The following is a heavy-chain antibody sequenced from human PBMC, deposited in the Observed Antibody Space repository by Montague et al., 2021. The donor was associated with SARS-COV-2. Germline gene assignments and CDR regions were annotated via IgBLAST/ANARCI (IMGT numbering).Heavy chain of an antibody. J-gene: IGHJ2*01. CDR1: GDSVSSNIAT. V-gene: IGHV6-1*01. CDR2: TYYRSKWYN. CDR3: ARAYCGGDCCFYWYFDL. D-gene: IGHD2-21*02. Sequence: CAISGDSVSSNIATWNWIRQSPSRGLEWLGRTYYRSKWYNDYAVSVKSRVIINPDTSNNRISLPLNSVTPEDTAVYYCARAYCGGDCCFYWYFDLWGRGTLVTVSS.